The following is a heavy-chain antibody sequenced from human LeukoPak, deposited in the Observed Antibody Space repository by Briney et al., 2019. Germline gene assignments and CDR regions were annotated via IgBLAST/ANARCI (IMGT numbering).Heavy chain of an antibody. CDR2: IRSKAYGGTT. J-gene: IGHJ4*02. CDR3: ARGGSYYDYFDY. D-gene: IGHD1-26*01. CDR1: GFTFGDYA. Sequence: PGGSLRLSCTASGFTFGDYAMSWVRQAPGKGLEWVGFIRSKAYGGTTEYAASVKGRFTISRDDSKSTAYLQMNSLKTEDTAVYYCARGGSYYDYFDYWGQGTLVTVSS. V-gene: IGHV3-49*04.